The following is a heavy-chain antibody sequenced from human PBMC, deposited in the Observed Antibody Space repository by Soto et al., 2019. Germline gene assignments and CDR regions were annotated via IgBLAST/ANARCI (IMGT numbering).Heavy chain of an antibody. D-gene: IGHD2-15*01. J-gene: IGHJ4*02. V-gene: IGHV3-72*01. Sequence: EVQLVESGGGLVQHGGSLRLSCAASGFTFSDHYMDWVRQAPGKGLEWVGRTRNKANSYTTEYAASVKGRCTISRDDSKNSLYLQMNSLKPEHTAVYYCASGYCSGGSLRRLGRYWGQGTLVTVSS. CDR3: ASGYCSGGSLRRLGRY. CDR1: GFTFSDHY. CDR2: TRNKANSYTT.